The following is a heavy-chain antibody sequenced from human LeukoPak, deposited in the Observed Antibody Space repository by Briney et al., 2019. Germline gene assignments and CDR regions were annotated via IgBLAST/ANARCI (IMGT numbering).Heavy chain of an antibody. Sequence: GASVKVSCKTSGYIFTKYDISWVRQAPGQGLEWMGWITPYNDNTNSAQKFQGRVTMTTDASTSTAYMELRGLRSDDTAVYYCARETKDGVFFDHWGQGTLVTVSS. CDR1: GYIFTKYD. CDR3: ARETKDGVFFDH. D-gene: IGHD3-10*01. J-gene: IGHJ4*02. V-gene: IGHV1-18*01. CDR2: ITPYNDNT.